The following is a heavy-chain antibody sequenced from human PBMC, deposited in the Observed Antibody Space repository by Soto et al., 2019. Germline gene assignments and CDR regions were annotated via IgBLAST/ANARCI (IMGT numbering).Heavy chain of an antibody. CDR2: ISRSGTT. CDR3: ATSLWFGTEVEL. Sequence: QVQLQQWGAGLLKPSETLSLSCAVYGGYFNDNYYTWFRQPPGKGREWIGEISRSGTTKYIPSLRSRAALSFATSKTQVSLKVTSVTAADTAVYYCATSLWFGTEVELWGQGALVTVSS. J-gene: IGHJ5*02. D-gene: IGHD3-10*01. CDR1: GGYFNDNY. V-gene: IGHV4-34*01.